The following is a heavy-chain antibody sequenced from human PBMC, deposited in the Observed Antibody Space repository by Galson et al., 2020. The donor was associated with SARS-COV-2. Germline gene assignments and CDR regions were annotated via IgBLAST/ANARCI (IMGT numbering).Heavy chain of an antibody. V-gene: IGHV4-61*02. J-gene: IGHJ4*02. D-gene: IGHD7-27*01. Sequence: SETLSLTCTVSGASVNSGNYYWSWIRQPAGKGLEYIGRVYTSGSTNYNASLQSRVTISRDTSKNQFSLKLSSVTAADTAVYYCAGQLGNAYFWTYWGQGTLVAVAS. CDR1: GASVNSGNYY. CDR2: VYTSGST. CDR3: AGQLGNAYFWTY.